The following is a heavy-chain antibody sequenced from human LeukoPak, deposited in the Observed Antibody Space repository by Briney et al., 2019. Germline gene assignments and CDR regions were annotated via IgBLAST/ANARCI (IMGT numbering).Heavy chain of an antibody. D-gene: IGHD3/OR15-3a*01. CDR1: GYTFTSYY. CDR3: ARDSTLAWGDCWFDP. J-gene: IGHJ5*02. V-gene: IGHV1-46*01. Sequence: GASVKVSCKASGYTFTSYYMHWVRQAPGQGLEWMGIINPSGGSTSYAQKFQGRVTMTRDTSTSTVYMELSSLRSEDTALYYCARDSTLAWGDCWFDPWGQGTLVTVSS. CDR2: INPSGGST.